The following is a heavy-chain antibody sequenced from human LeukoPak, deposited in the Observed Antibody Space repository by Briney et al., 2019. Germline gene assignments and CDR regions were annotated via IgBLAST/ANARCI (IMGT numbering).Heavy chain of an antibody. CDR2: IYSGGST. CDR1: GFTFSSYA. D-gene: IGHD3-10*01. V-gene: IGHV3-23*03. Sequence: GGSLRLSCAASGFTFSSYAMSWVRQAPGKGLEWVSVIYSGGSTDYADSVKGRFTFSRDNSKNTLFLQMNSLRAEDTAVYYCAKMVLWFGELMPAEFDYWGQGTLVTVSS. J-gene: IGHJ4*02. CDR3: AKMVLWFGELMPAEFDY.